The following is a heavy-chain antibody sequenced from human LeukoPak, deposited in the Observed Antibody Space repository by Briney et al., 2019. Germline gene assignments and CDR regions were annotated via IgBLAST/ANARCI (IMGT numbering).Heavy chain of an antibody. J-gene: IGHJ4*02. CDR1: GFSFSSYG. D-gene: IGHD6-19*01. CDR3: AKDQGPIAVAGKDY. Sequence: GGSLRLSCAASGFSFSSYGMHWVRQAPGKGLEWVAVISYNGSNKYNADSVKGRFTISRANSKNTLYLQVNSLRAGDTAVYYCAKDQGPIAVAGKDYWGQGTLVTVSS. CDR2: ISYNGSNK. V-gene: IGHV3-30*18.